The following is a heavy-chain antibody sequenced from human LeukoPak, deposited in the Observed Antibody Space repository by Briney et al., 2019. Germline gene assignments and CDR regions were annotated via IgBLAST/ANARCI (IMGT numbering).Heavy chain of an antibody. V-gene: IGHV3-21*01. CDR2: ISSSSTYI. D-gene: IGHD4/OR15-4a*01. CDR1: GFTFSTYT. Sequence: PGGSLRLSCAASGFTFSTYTMNWVRQAPGKGLEWVSYISSSSTYIYYADSVKGRFTISRDNAKNSLYLQMKSLRAEDTAVYYCARDEVYGEQYYFDYWGQGTLVTVSS. J-gene: IGHJ4*02. CDR3: ARDEVYGEQYYFDY.